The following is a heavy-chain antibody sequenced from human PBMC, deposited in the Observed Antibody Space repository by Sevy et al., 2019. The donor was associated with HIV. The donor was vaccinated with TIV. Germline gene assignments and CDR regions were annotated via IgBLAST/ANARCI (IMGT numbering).Heavy chain of an antibody. Sequence: GGSLRLSCAASGFTFSSYWMHWVRHAPGKGLVWVSRINSDGSSTSYADSVKGRFTISRDNAKNTLYLQMNSLRAEDTAVYYCARDRSVTMIVVGGYFDYWGQGTLVTVSS. CDR2: INSDGSST. J-gene: IGHJ4*02. V-gene: IGHV3-74*01. D-gene: IGHD3-22*01. CDR3: ARDRSVTMIVVGGYFDY. CDR1: GFTFSSYW.